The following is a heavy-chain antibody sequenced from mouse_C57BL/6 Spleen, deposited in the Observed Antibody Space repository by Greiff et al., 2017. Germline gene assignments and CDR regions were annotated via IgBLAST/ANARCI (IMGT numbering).Heavy chain of an antibody. CDR1: GFSLTSYG. J-gene: IGHJ4*01. CDR2: IWSGGRT. V-gene: IGHV2-4*01. Sequence: QVQLQQSGPGLVQPSQSLSITCTVSGFSLTSYGVHWVRQPPGKGLEWLGVIWSGGRTDYNAAFISRLSISKNNSKSQVLFKMNSLQADDTAIYYGAKKDGTARGYYAMDCWGQGTSVTVSS. D-gene: IGHD3-1*01. CDR3: AKKDGTARGYYAMDC.